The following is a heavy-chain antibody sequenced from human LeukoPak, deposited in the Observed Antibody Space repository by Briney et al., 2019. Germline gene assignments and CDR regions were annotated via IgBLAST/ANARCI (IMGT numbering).Heavy chain of an antibody. J-gene: IGHJ6*03. CDR3: ARDSSSWYRTPGYYYYYMDV. CDR1: GGPISSYY. V-gene: IGHV4-59*01. CDR2: IYYSGST. Sequence: SETLSLTCTVSGGPISSYYWSWIRQPPGKGLEWIGYIYYSGSTNYNPSLKSRVTISVDTSKNQFSLKLSSVTAADTAVYYCARDSSSWYRTPGYYYYYMDVWGKGTTVTISS. D-gene: IGHD6-13*01.